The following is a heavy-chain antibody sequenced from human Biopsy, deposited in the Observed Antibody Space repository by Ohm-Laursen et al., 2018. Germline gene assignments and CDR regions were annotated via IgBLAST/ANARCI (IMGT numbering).Heavy chain of an antibody. CDR3: ARVRCSGGGCYQRHDAFEI. D-gene: IGHD2-15*01. CDR1: GFRFDDYA. V-gene: IGHV3-21*01. J-gene: IGHJ3*02. Sequence: SLRLSCSASGFRFDDYAMQWVRQAPGKGLEWVSSISSSSSHVYYAESLRGRFTTSRDNAKNSLSLQMNSLRAEDTAIYYCARVRCSGGGCYQRHDAFEIWGQGTMVAVSS. CDR2: ISSSSSHV.